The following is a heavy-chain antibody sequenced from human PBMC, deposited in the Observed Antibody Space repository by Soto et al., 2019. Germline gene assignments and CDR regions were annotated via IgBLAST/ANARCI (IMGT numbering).Heavy chain of an antibody. CDR2: ISGSGAYT. CDR1: GFTFSTYA. J-gene: IGHJ4*02. Sequence: VGSLRLSCAASGFTFSTYAMNWVRQPPGKGLEWVSSISGSGAYTYYADSVQGRFTISRDNSKNTLNLQMNSLRAEDTAVYYCARDRHPYSTKYYFDYCGQGTPVTVSS. V-gene: IGHV3-23*01. D-gene: IGHD2-2*01. CDR3: ARDRHPYSTKYYFDY.